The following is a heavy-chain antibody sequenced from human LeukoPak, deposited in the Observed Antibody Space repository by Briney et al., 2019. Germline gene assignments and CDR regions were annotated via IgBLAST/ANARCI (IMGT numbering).Heavy chain of an antibody. CDR2: IYYSGST. Sequence: SETLSLTCTVSGGSISSSSSCWGWIRQPPGKGLEWIGSIYYSGSTYYNPSLKSRVTISVDTSKNQFSLKLSSVTAADTAVYYCASVGAQGPWGQGTLVTVSS. CDR3: ASVGAQGP. J-gene: IGHJ5*02. V-gene: IGHV4-39*01. D-gene: IGHD1-26*01. CDR1: GGSISSSSSC.